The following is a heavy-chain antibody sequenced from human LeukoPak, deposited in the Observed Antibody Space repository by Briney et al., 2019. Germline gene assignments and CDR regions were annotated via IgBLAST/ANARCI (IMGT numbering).Heavy chain of an antibody. CDR2: TYYRSKWYN. V-gene: IGHV6-1*01. Sequence: SQTLSLTCAISGDSVSSNSAAWNWIRQSPSRGLEWLGRTYYRSKWYNDYAVSVKSRITINPDTSKNQFSPQLNSVTPEDTAVYYCARDVGYCSSTSCYGYNWFDPWGQGTLVTVSS. J-gene: IGHJ5*02. CDR1: GDSVSSNSAA. CDR3: ARDVGYCSSTSCYGYNWFDP. D-gene: IGHD2-2*01.